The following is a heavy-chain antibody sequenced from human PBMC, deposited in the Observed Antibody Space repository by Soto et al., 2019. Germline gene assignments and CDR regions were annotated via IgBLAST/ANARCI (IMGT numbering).Heavy chain of an antibody. CDR2: TSGSGGST. J-gene: IGHJ4*02. V-gene: IGHV3-23*01. CDR1: GFTFSSYA. Sequence: QPGGSLRLSCAASGFTFSSYAMSWVRQAPGKGLEWVSATSGSGGSTYYADSVKGRFTISRDNSKNTLYLQMNSLRTEDTAVYYCAKDIVLMVYAIFDYWGQGTLVTVSS. CDR3: AKDIVLMVYAIFDY. D-gene: IGHD2-8*01.